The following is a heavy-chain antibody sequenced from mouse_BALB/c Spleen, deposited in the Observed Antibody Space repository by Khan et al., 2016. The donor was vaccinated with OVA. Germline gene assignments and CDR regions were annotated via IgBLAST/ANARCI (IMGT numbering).Heavy chain of an antibody. D-gene: IGHD2-10*01. CDR2: INPYNDGT. J-gene: IGHJ4*01. Sequence: QLQQSGPELVKPGASVKMSCKASGYTFTSYVMHWVKQKPGQGLEWIGYINPYNDGTKYNEKFKGKAPLPSDKSSGTSCMELSSLTSEDSACYFCARSTYYGNPYAMDYWGQGTSVTVSS. V-gene: IGHV1S136*01. CDR3: ARSTYYGNPYAMDY. CDR1: GYTFTSYV.